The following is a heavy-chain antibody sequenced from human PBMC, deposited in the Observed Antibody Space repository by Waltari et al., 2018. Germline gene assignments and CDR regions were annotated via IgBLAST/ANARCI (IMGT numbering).Heavy chain of an antibody. J-gene: IGHJ6*02. Sequence: QVQLQESGPGLVKPSETLSLTCAVSGYSISSGYYWGWIRQPPGKGLEWIGTIYHSGSTYYNPSLKSRVLISVDTSKNQFSLKLSSVTAADTAVYYCARVPMVRGVLAFMDVWGQGTTVTVSS. D-gene: IGHD3-10*01. CDR2: IYHSGST. CDR1: GYSISSGYY. V-gene: IGHV4-38-2*01. CDR3: ARVPMVRGVLAFMDV.